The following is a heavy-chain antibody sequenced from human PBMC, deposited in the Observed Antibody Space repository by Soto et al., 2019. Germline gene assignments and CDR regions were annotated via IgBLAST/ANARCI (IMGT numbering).Heavy chain of an antibody. J-gene: IGHJ4*02. D-gene: IGHD2-21*02. V-gene: IGHV3-30-3*01. CDR1: GFTFSSYA. Sequence: QVQLVESGGGVVQPGRSLRLSCAASGFTFSSYAMHWVRQAPGKGLEWVAVLSYDGSNKYYADSVKGRFTISRDNSKNTVYRQMTSLRAEDRAVYSCARDTTKVVTQGIRDYWGQGTLVTVSS. CDR2: LSYDGSNK. CDR3: ARDTTKVVTQGIRDY.